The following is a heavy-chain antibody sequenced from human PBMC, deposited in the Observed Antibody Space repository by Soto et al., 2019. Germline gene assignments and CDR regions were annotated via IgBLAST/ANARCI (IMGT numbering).Heavy chain of an antibody. CDR3: ARSGRSWNLREFDY. J-gene: IGHJ4*02. V-gene: IGHV1-18*01. CDR2: ISASNGNT. CDR1: GYTFATYG. D-gene: IGHD6-13*01. Sequence: QVQLVQSGAEVKKPGASVKVSCKASGYTFATYGFSWVRQAPGQGLEWMGWISASNGNTNYAQKLRGRVTMTTDTSTSTAYMELRSLRSDDTAVFYCARSGRSWNLREFDYWGQGILVTASS.